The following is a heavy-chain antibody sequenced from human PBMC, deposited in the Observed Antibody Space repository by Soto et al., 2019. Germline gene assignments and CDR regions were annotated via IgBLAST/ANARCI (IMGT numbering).Heavy chain of an antibody. CDR2: TSYDGSNK. D-gene: IGHD3-3*01. CDR1: GFTFSSYG. Sequence: QVQLVESGGGVVQPGRSLRLSCAASGFTFSSYGMHWVRQAPGKGLEWVAVTSYDGSNKYYADSVKGRFTISRDNSKNTLYLQMNSLRAEDTAVYYCAKGESDDFWSGYFRYYYGMDVWGQGTTVTVSS. J-gene: IGHJ6*02. CDR3: AKGESDDFWSGYFRYYYGMDV. V-gene: IGHV3-30*18.